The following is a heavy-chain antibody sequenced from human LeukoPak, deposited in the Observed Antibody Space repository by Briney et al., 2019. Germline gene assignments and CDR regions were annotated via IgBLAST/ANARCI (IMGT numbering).Heavy chain of an antibody. CDR2: IYPGDSDT. D-gene: IGHD6-6*01. CDR3: ARRGRSSNYFDY. CDR1: GYSFTTYW. Sequence: GGSLKISCKGSGYSFTTYWIGWVRQMPGKGLGWMGIIYPGDSDTRYSPSFQGQVTMSAHKSISTAYLQWSSLKASDTAMYYCARRGRSSNYFDYWGQGTLVTASS. J-gene: IGHJ4*02. V-gene: IGHV5-51*01.